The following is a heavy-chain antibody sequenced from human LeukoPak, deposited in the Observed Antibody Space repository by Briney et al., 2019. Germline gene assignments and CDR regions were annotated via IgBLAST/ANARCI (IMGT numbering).Heavy chain of an antibody. CDR1: GGSFSGCY. CDR2: INHSGST. D-gene: IGHD6-13*01. V-gene: IGHV4-34*01. Sequence: SETLSLTCAVYGGSFSGCYWSWIRQPPGKGLEWIGEINHSGSTNYNPSLKSRVTISVDTSKNQFSLKLSSVTAADTAVYYCARDITGSSRPWYFDLWGRGTLVTVSS. J-gene: IGHJ2*01. CDR3: ARDITGSSRPWYFDL.